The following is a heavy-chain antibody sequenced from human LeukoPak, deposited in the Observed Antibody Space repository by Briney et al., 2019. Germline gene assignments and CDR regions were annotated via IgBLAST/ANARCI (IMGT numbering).Heavy chain of an antibody. CDR1: GFTFSSYS. CDR2: ISSSSSTI. J-gene: IGHJ4*02. Sequence: GGSLRLSCAASGFTFSSYSMNWVRQAPGKGLEWVSYISSSSSTIYYADSVKGRFTISRDNAKNSLYLQMNSLRAEDTAVYYCAREFAPHLDYWGQGTLVTVSS. V-gene: IGHV3-48*04. CDR3: AREFAPHLDY.